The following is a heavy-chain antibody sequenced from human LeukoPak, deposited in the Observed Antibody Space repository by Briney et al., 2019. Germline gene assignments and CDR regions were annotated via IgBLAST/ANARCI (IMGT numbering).Heavy chain of an antibody. J-gene: IGHJ4*02. CDR2: ISAYNGDT. V-gene: IGHV1-18*01. CDR3: ARDQDTIFGVVTHYY. D-gene: IGHD3-3*01. CDR1: GYTFTSYG. Sequence: RASVKVPCKASGYTFTSYGISWVRQAPGQGLEWMGWISAYNGDTNYAQKLQGRVTMTTDTSTSTAYMELRSLRSDDTAVYYCARDQDTIFGVVTHYYWGQGTLVTVSS.